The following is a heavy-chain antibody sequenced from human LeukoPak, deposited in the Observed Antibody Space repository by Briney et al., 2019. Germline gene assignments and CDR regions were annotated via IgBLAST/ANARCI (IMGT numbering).Heavy chain of an antibody. V-gene: IGHV3-33*01. CDR3: ARDYSYYDIDY. Sequence: SGGSLRLSCAASGFTFSSYGMHWVRQAPGKGLEWVAVIWYDGSNKYYADSVKGRFTISRDNSKNTLYLQMNSLRAEDTAVYYCARDYSYYDIDYWGQGTLVTVSS. J-gene: IGHJ4*02. CDR1: GFTFSSYG. D-gene: IGHD3-22*01. CDR2: IWYDGSNK.